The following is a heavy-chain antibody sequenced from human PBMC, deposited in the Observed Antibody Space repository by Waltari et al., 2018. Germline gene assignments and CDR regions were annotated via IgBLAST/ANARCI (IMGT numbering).Heavy chain of an antibody. CDR1: GGSFSGYS. CDR3: AKSIAARGWWNY. J-gene: IGHJ4*02. Sequence: QVQLQQWGAGLLKPSEPLSLTCAVYGGSFSGYSWSWIRQPPGKGLEWIGEINHSGSTNYNPSLKSRVTISVDTSKNQFSLKLSSVTAADTAVYYCAKSIAARGWWNYWGQGTLVTVSS. D-gene: IGHD6-6*01. CDR2: INHSGST. V-gene: IGHV4-34*01.